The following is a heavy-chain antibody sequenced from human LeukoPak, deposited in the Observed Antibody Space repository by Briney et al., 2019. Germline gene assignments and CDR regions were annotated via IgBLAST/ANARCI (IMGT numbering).Heavy chain of an antibody. CDR3: ARVPDGYWYYFDY. J-gene: IGHJ4*02. D-gene: IGHD5-24*01. V-gene: IGHV3-7*01. Sequence: PGGSLRLSCAASGFTFSSYGMSWVRQAPGKGLEWVANIKQDGSEKYYVDSVKGRFTISRDNAKNSLYLQMNSLRAEDTAVYYCARVPDGYWYYFDYWGQGTLVTVSS. CDR2: IKQDGSEK. CDR1: GFTFSSYG.